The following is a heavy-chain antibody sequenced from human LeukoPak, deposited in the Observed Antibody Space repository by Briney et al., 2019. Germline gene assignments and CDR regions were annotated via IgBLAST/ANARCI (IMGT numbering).Heavy chain of an antibody. CDR1: GFTVCSNY. V-gene: IGHV3-66*01. J-gene: IGHJ4*02. CDR2: IYSGSSR. CDR3: ASNYYDSGGIDY. D-gene: IGHD3-22*01. Sequence: GGSLRLSCGASGFTVCSNYMSWVRQAPGKGRVWVSVIYSGSSRYYADSVKGRSTITRDNTKNTLYLQMNSLRAEDTAVYCCASNYYDSGGIDYWGQGTLVTVSS.